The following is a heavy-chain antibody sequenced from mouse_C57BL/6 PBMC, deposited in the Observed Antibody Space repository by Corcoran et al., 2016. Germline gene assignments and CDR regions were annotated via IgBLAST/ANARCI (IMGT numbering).Heavy chain of an antibody. J-gene: IGHJ2*01. CDR2: INPNNGGI. CDR3: ARKDYYGSFDY. Sequence: EVQLQQSGPELVKPGASVKISCKASGYTFTDYYMTWVKQSHGKSLEWIGDINPNNGGISYNQKFKGKATLTVVKSSSTAYMELRSLTSEDSAVFYCARKDYYGSFDYWGQATTLTVSS. V-gene: IGHV1-26*01. D-gene: IGHD1-1*01. CDR1: GYTFTDYY.